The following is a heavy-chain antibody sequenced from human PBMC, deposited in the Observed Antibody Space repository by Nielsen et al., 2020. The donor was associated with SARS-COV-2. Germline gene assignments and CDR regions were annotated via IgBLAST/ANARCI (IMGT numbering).Heavy chain of an antibody. J-gene: IGHJ4*02. CDR3: AKDVAGTKEV. V-gene: IGHV3-30*02. D-gene: IGHD1-7*01. Sequence: GGSLRLSCAASGFTLRNYWMNWVRQAPGKGLEWVAVIWYDGSNKYYADSVKGRFTISRDNSKNTLYLQMNSLRAEDTAVYYCAKDVAGTKEVWGQGTLVTVSS. CDR2: IWYDGSNK. CDR1: GFTLRNYW.